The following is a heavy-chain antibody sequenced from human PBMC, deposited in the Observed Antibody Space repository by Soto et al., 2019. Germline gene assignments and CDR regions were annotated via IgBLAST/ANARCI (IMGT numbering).Heavy chain of an antibody. D-gene: IGHD3-10*01. CDR1: GGSISSGGYY. V-gene: IGHV4-31*03. CDR2: IYYSGST. Sequence: SETLSLTCTVSGGSISSGGYYWSWIRQHPGKGLEWIGYIYYSGSTYYNPSLKSRVTISVDTSKNQFSLKLSSVTAADTAVYYCARDGYYGSGSYYNADSYYYYYMDVWGKGTTVTVS. CDR3: ARDGYYGSGSYYNADSYYYYYMDV. J-gene: IGHJ6*03.